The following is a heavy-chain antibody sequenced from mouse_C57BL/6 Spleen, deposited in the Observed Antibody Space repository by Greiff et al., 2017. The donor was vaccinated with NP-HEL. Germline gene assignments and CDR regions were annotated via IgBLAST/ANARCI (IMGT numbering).Heavy chain of an antibody. CDR3: ARQADYYGNPLLAMDY. J-gene: IGHJ4*01. V-gene: IGHV5-12*01. Sequence: EVQLVESGGGLVQPGGSLKLSCAASGFTFSAYSMFWVRQPPEKRLEWVAYISNGGGSTYYPDTVKGRFTISRDNAKNTLYLQMSRLKSEDTAMYYCARQADYYGNPLLAMDYWGQGTSVTVSS. D-gene: IGHD2-1*01. CDR1: GFTFSAYS. CDR2: ISNGGGST.